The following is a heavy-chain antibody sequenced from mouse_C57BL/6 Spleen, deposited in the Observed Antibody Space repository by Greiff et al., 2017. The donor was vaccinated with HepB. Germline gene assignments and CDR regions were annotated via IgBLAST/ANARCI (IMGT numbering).Heavy chain of an antibody. V-gene: IGHV1-50*01. D-gene: IGHD3-2*02. CDR1: GYTFTSYW. Sequence: QVQLQQPGAELVKPGASVKLSCKASGYTFTSYWMQWVKQRPGQGLEWIGEIDPSDSYTNYNQKFKGKATLTVDTSSSTAYMQLSSLTSEDSAVYYCARWGSSGYGLDYWGQGTTLTVSS. J-gene: IGHJ2*01. CDR3: ARWGSSGYGLDY. CDR2: IDPSDSYT.